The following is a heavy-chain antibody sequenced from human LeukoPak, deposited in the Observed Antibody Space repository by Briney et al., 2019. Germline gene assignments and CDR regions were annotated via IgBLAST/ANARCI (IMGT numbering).Heavy chain of an antibody. CDR2: ISWNSGSI. D-gene: IGHD6-6*01. J-gene: IGHJ5*02. CDR3: AKDKYSSSSGWFDP. V-gene: IGHV3-9*01. Sequence: GGSLRLSCAASGFTFSSYAMHWVRQAPGKGLEWVSGISWNSGSIGYADSVKGRFTISRDNAKNSLYLQMNSLRAEDTALYYCAKDKYSSSSGWFDPWGQGTLVTVSS. CDR1: GFTFSSYA.